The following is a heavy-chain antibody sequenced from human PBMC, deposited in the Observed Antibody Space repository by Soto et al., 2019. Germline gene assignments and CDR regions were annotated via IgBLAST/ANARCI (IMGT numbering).Heavy chain of an antibody. CDR1: GGSVSNKTYY. CDR3: ARTTAVPNTLRSRYFFDY. J-gene: IGHJ4*02. CDR2: VYYSGTT. Sequence: ETLSLTCSVSGGSVSNKTYYWSWIRQPPGKRLEWIEYVYYSGTTNYNPSLKSRVTISVDLSKNQFSLRLSSVTTADTALYYCARTTAVPNTLRSRYFFDYWGQGTLVTVSS. D-gene: IGHD4-17*01. V-gene: IGHV4-61*01.